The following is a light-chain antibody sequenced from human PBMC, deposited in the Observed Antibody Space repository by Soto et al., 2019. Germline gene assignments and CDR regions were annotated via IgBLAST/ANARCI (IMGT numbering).Light chain of an antibody. Sequence: EIVMTQSPATLSVSPGERATLSCRASQSVSSNLAWYQQKPGQAPRLLIYGASTRATGIPARFSGSGSGTEFTLTISRLQSEDFAVYYCQQYNKWSHQFGQGTKLEIK. CDR2: GAS. CDR1: QSVSSN. V-gene: IGKV3-15*01. J-gene: IGKJ2*01. CDR3: QQYNKWSHQ.